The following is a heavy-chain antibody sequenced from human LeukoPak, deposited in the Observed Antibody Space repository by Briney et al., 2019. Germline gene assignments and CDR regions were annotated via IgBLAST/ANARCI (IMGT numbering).Heavy chain of an antibody. Sequence: GGSLRLSCAASGFTFSSYWMSWVRQAPGKGLGWVANIKQDESEKYYVDSVKGRFTITRDNAKNSLYLQMNNLRAEDTAVYYCARALDSSSSRYQAFEYWGQGTLVTVSS. J-gene: IGHJ4*02. CDR2: IKQDESEK. CDR1: GFTFSSYW. D-gene: IGHD2-2*01. CDR3: ARALDSSSSRYQAFEY. V-gene: IGHV3-7*01.